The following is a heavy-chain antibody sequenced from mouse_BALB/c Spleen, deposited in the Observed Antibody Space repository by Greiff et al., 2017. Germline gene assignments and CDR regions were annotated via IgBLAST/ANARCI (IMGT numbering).Heavy chain of an antibody. J-gene: IGHJ3*01. CDR3: ARGDYRYDIWFAY. Sequence: VKLMESGPELVRPGASVKMSCKASGYTFTSYWMHWVKQRPGQGLEWIGMIDPSNSETRLNQKFKDKATLNVDKSSNTAYMQLSSLTSEDSAVYYCARGDYRYDIWFAYWGQGTLVTVSA. V-gene: IGHV1S127*01. CDR2: IDPSNSET. D-gene: IGHD2-14*01. CDR1: GYTFTSYW.